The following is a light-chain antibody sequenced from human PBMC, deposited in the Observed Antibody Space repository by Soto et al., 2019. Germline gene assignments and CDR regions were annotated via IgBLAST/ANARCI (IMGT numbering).Light chain of an antibody. CDR2: GAS. Sequence: EIVMTQSPPTLSVSPGDGATLACRASQSLRSNLAWYQHKPGQAPRLLIYGASTRATGIPARFSGSGSGTDFTLTISGLQSEDSAVYYCQQYAYWPRTFGQGTKVEI. J-gene: IGKJ1*01. V-gene: IGKV3-15*01. CDR3: QQYAYWPRT. CDR1: QSLRSN.